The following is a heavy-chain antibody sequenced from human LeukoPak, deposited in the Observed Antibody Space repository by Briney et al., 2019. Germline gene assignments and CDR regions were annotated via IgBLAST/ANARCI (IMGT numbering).Heavy chain of an antibody. CDR3: ASLLVRGVRVY. Sequence: PGGSLRLSCAASGFTFSSYGMHWVRQAPGKGLEWVAVIWYDGSNKYYADSVKGRFTISRDNSKNTLYLQMNSLRAEDTAVYYCASLLVRGVRVYWGQGTLVTVSS. V-gene: IGHV3-33*01. D-gene: IGHD3-10*01. CDR1: GFTFSSYG. CDR2: IWYDGSNK. J-gene: IGHJ4*02.